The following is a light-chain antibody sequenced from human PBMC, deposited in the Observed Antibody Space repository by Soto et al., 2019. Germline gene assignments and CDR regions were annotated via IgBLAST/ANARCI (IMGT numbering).Light chain of an antibody. J-gene: IGLJ3*02. CDR2: EVT. CDR1: SSDIGAYNY. V-gene: IGLV2-14*01. Sequence: QSALTQPASVSGSPGQSITISCTGTSSDIGAYNYLSWYQQHPGKAPKLIIYEVTNRPSGVSSRFSGSKSGNTASLTISGLQAADEADYYCTSYASSILWVFGGGTQLTVL. CDR3: TSYASSILWV.